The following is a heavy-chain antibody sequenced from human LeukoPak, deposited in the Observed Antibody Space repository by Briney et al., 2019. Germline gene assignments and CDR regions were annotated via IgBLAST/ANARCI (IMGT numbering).Heavy chain of an antibody. CDR3: ARAAVTKTFDY. J-gene: IGHJ4*02. V-gene: IGHV3-64*01. CDR1: GFTFSDYT. Sequence: GGSLRLSCAASGFTFSDYTMNWVRQAPGKGLEYVSAISSNGGSTYYANSVKGRFTISRDNSKNTLYLQMGSLRAEDMAVYYCARAAVTKTFDYWGQGTLVTVSS. CDR2: ISSNGGST.